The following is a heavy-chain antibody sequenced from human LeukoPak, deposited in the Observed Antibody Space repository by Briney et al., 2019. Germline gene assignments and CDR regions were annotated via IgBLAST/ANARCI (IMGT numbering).Heavy chain of an antibody. Sequence: GASVKHSCKVSGHTLTELSMHWVRQAPGKGLEWMGGFDPEDGETIYEEKSQGRVTMTEDTSTDTAYMELRSLRSEDTAVYYCATSVTIFGVFDYWGQGTLVTVSS. D-gene: IGHD3-3*01. V-gene: IGHV1-24*01. CDR2: FDPEDGET. J-gene: IGHJ4*02. CDR3: ATSVTIFGVFDY. CDR1: GHTLTELS.